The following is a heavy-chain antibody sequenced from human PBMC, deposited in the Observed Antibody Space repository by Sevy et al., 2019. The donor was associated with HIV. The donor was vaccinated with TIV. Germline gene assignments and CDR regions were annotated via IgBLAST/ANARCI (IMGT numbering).Heavy chain of an antibody. J-gene: IGHJ6*02. CDR1: GFTFHMYT. V-gene: IGHV3-21*01. Sequence: GGSLRLSCAASGFTFHMYTMNWVRQAPGKGLEWVSSISSSSSSTCYADTVKGRFNIYRHNANNSLYLQLNSLRTEDTAVYYCSRRTFYNSSSGSKPDKNYYQYYGLDLWGQGTTITVSS. D-gene: IGHD3-3*01. CDR2: ISSSSSST. CDR3: SRRTFYNSSSGSKPDKNYYQYYGLDL.